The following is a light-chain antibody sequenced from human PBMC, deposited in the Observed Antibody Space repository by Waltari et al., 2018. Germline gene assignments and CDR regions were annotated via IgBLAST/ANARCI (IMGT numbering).Light chain of an antibody. V-gene: IGKV3-20*01. CDR1: QTVRTTY. J-gene: IGKJ4*01. CDR2: GAS. CDR3: QQYDISPLT. Sequence: EIVLTQSPGTLSLSPGERATLSCRASQTVRTTYLAWYQQKPGQAPTLLIYGASRRATGIPDRVSGSGSWTDFSLTISSLEPEDFAVYYCQQYDISPLTFGGGTKVEIK.